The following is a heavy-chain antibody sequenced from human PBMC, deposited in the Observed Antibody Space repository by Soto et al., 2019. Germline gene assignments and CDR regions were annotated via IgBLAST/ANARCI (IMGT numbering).Heavy chain of an antibody. J-gene: IGHJ6*02. CDR1: GFSLSTSGMC. Sequence: SGPTLVNPTQTLTLTCTSSGFSLSTSGMCVSWIRQPPGKALEWLALIDWDDDKYYSTSLKTRLTISKDTSKNQVVLTMTNMDPVDTATYYCARMGPMVRGVIGYYYYGMDVWGQGTTVTVSS. V-gene: IGHV2-70*01. D-gene: IGHD3-10*01. CDR3: ARMGPMVRGVIGYYYYGMDV. CDR2: IDWDDDK.